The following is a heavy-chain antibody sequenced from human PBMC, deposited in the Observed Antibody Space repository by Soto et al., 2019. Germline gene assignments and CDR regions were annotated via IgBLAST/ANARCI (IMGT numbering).Heavy chain of an antibody. CDR1: GYSFTSYW. CDR3: ARLWGVYYDILTDAFDI. V-gene: IGHV5-10-1*04. J-gene: IGHJ3*02. D-gene: IGHD3-9*01. CDR2: IDPSDSYT. Sequence: PGESLKISCKGSGYSFTSYWISWVRQMPGKGLEWMGRIDPSDSYTRYSPSFQGQVTISADKSISTAYLQWSSLKASDTAMYYCARLWGVYYDILTDAFDIWGQGTMVTVSS.